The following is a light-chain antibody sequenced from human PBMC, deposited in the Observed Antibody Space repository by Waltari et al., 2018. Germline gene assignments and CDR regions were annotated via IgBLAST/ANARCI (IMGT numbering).Light chain of an antibody. J-gene: IGKJ5*01. Sequence: DVVLTQSPLSLPVTPGEPASISCRSSQSLRHSSGYNYLDWYLQKPGQSPQLLIYLGSSRASGVPDRFTGSGSGTDFTLRITRVEAEDVGLYYCMQALHSITFGQGTRLEIK. CDR2: LGS. CDR1: QSLRHSSGYNY. V-gene: IGKV2-28*01. CDR3: MQALHSIT.